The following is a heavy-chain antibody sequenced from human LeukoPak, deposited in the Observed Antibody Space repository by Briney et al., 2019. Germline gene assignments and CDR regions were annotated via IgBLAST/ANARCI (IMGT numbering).Heavy chain of an antibody. J-gene: IGHJ4*02. CDR2: ISYDGNSK. D-gene: IGHD6-13*01. Sequence: GTSLRLSCAASGFTFKNYGMHWVRQAPGKGLEWVAFISYDGNSKYYPDSVKGRFTISRDNSKNTLYLQMNSLRAEDTAVYYCAKDPRRYSRTGGYFDYWGQGTLVTVSS. V-gene: IGHV3-30*18. CDR3: AKDPRRYSRTGGYFDY. CDR1: GFTFKNYG.